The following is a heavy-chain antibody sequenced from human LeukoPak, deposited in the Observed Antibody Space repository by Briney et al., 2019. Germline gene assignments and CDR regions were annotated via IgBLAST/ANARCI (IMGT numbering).Heavy chain of an antibody. CDR1: GGSISSSSYY. D-gene: IGHD2-15*01. CDR2: IYYSGST. J-gene: IGHJ4*02. CDR3: ARNLVMVVAATRYYFDY. Sequence: PSETLSLTCTVSGGSISSSSYYWGWIRQPPGKGLEWIGSIYYSGSTYYNPSLKTRVTISVDTSKNQFSLKLSSVTAADTAVYYCARNLVMVVAATRYYFDYWGQGTLVTVSS. V-gene: IGHV4-39*01.